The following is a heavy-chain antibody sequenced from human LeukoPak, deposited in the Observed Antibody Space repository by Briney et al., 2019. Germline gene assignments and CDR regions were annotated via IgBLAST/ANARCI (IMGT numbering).Heavy chain of an antibody. J-gene: IGHJ4*02. CDR2: IKSKTDDGTT. V-gene: IGHV3-15*01. CDR1: GFTFSTYW. CDR3: TTGPFDY. Sequence: GGSLRLSCSASGFTFSTYWMSWVRQAPGKGLEWVGRIKSKTDDGTTANAAPVKGRFTISRDDSKDTLYLQMDSLKTEDTAVYYCTTGPFDYWGQGTLVTVSS.